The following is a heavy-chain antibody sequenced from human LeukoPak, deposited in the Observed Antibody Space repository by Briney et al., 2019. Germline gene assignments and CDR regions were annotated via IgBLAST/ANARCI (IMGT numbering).Heavy chain of an antibody. V-gene: IGHV4-59*12. CDR1: GGSISSYY. Sequence: SETLSLTCTVSGGSISSYYWSWIRQPPGKGLEWIGYIYYSGSTNYNPSLKSRVTISVDPSMNQFSVKVTSVTAADTAMYYCARGLHVGETLPYYFWSQGTMVTVSS. J-gene: IGHJ4*02. D-gene: IGHD3-16*01. CDR2: IYYSGST. CDR3: ARGLHVGETLPYYF.